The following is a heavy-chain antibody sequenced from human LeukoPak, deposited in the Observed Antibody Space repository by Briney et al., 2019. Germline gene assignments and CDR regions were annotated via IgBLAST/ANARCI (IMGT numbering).Heavy chain of an antibody. CDR2: IIPIFGIA. D-gene: IGHD6-13*01. J-gene: IGHJ4*02. CDR3: ARGGVGQQLVLDY. V-gene: IGHV1-69*04. CDR1: GGTFSSYA. Sequence: SVKVSCKASGGTFSSYAISWVRQAPGQGLEWMGRIIPIFGIANYAQKFQGRVTITADKSTNTAYMELSSLRSEDTAVYYCARGGVGQQLVLDYWGQGTLVTVSS.